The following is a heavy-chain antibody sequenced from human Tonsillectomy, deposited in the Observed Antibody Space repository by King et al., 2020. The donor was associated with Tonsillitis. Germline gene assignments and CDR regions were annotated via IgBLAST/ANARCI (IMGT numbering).Heavy chain of an antibody. D-gene: IGHD5-18*01. CDR3: AKDPGGHTTMIEY. CDR1: GFTVEDYA. V-gene: IGHV3-9*01. Sequence: VQLVESGGGLVQPGRSLRLSCAASGFTVEDYAMHWVRQAPGKGLEWVSGIIWDSGSIGYADSVKGRFTISRDNDKNSQYLQMNSLRAEDTALYYCAKDPGGHTTMIEYWGQGTLVTVSS. J-gene: IGHJ4*02. CDR2: IIWDSGSI.